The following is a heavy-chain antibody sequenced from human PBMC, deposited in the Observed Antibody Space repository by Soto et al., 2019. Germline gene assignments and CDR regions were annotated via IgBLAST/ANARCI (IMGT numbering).Heavy chain of an antibody. CDR3: ARGTTTSAFSAMDV. Sequence: QVQLVESGGGVVQPGRSLRLSCAASGFTFSYHALNWVRQAPGKGLEWVAVISYDGDNKYIAESVKGRFTISRDNSKNTLSLQMNSLRAEDTAMYCCARGTTTSAFSAMDVWGQGTTVTVSS. CDR1: GFTFSYHA. D-gene: IGHD1-1*01. V-gene: IGHV3-30-3*01. CDR2: ISYDGDNK. J-gene: IGHJ6*02.